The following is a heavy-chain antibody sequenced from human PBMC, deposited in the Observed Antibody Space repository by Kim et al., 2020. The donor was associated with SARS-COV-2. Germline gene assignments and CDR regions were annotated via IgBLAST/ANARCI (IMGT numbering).Heavy chain of an antibody. J-gene: IGHJ4*02. D-gene: IGHD2-15*01. CDR3: ARTGGSCGGGVHFDY. Sequence: SETLSLTCTVSGGSISSYYWSWIRQPPGKGLEWIGYIYYSGSTNYNPSLKSRVTISVDTSKNQFSLKLSSVTAADTAVYYCARTGGSCGGGVHFDYWGQGTLVTVSS. CDR1: GGSISSYY. V-gene: IGHV4-59*08. CDR2: IYYSGST.